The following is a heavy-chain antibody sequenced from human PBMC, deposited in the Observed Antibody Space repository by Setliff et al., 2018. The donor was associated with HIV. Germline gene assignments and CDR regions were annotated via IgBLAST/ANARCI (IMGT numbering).Heavy chain of an antibody. CDR1: GFTFSSYG. J-gene: IGHJ4*02. D-gene: IGHD6-13*01. CDR3: ARSRAAGFDY. V-gene: IGHV3-33*01. Sequence: GGSLRLSCAASGFTFSSYGMHWVRQAPGKGLEWVAVIWYDGSTIYYADSVKGRFTISRDNAKNSLYLQMNSLRAEDTAVYYCARSRAAGFDYWGQGTLVTVSS. CDR2: IWYDGSTI.